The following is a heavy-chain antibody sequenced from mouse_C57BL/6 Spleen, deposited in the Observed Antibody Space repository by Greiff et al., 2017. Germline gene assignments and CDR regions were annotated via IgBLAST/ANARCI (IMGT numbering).Heavy chain of an antibody. CDR1: GYTFTSSW. Sequence: QVQLQQSGAELVKPGASVKMSCKASGYTFTSSWITWVKQRPGQGLEWIGEIYPGSGSTNYNEKFKGKATLTVDTSSSTAYMQLSSLTSEDSAVYYCARYGDGDDDGYYFADWGQGTPVTVSA. CDR3: ARYGDGDDDGYYFAD. J-gene: IGHJ3*01. V-gene: IGHV1-55*01. D-gene: IGHD2-3*01. CDR2: IYPGSGST.